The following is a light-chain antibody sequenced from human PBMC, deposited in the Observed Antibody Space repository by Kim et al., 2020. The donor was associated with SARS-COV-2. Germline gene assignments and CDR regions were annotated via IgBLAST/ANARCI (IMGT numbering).Light chain of an antibody. CDR1: QGIANS. V-gene: IGKV1-16*01. CDR2: AAS. J-gene: IGKJ2*01. CDR3: QQYNSYPYT. Sequence: SDSVGDRITIRCPASQGIANSLVWLQQKPGKAPKSLIYAASNLQSGVPARFSGSGFGADYTLTINNLQPEDFATYYCQQYNSYPYTFGQGTKLEI.